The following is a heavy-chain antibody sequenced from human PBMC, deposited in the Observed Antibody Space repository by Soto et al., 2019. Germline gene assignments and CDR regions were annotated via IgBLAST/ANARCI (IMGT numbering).Heavy chain of an antibody. D-gene: IGHD1-1*01. CDR1: GASISGFY. V-gene: IGHV4-4*07. CDR3: VRDGTKTLRDWFDP. J-gene: IGHJ5*02. Sequence: SETLSLTCTVSGASISGFYWSWIRKSAGKGLEWIGRIYATGTTDYNPSLKSRVMMSVDTSKKQFSLKLRSVTAADTAVYYCVRDGTKTLRDWFDPWGEGISVTVSS. CDR2: IYATGTT.